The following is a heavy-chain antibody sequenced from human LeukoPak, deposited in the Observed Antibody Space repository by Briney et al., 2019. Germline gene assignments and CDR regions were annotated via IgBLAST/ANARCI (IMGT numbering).Heavy chain of an antibody. CDR3: AKSRSGGGSCYNY. Sequence: GGSLRLSCAASGFIFSNYAMSWVRRTPGKGLEWVSTISGSDDSTYYADSVRGRFTISRDNSKNTLYLQMNSLRAEDTAVYYCAKSRSGGGSCYNYWGQGTLVTVSS. D-gene: IGHD2-15*01. CDR1: GFIFSNYA. CDR2: ISGSDDST. J-gene: IGHJ4*02. V-gene: IGHV3-23*01.